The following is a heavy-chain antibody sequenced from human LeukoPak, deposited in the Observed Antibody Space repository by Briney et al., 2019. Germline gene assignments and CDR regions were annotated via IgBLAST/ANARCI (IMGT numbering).Heavy chain of an antibody. CDR1: GYTFTSYY. D-gene: IGHD2-2*01. CDR2: INPSGGST. J-gene: IGHJ3*02. Sequence: ASVKVSCKASGYTFTSYYMHWVRQAPGQGLEWVGIINPSGGSTSYAQKFQGRVTMTRDMSTSTVYMELSSLRSEDTAVYYCGRGRTARLMRRALDIWGQGTMVTLSS. CDR3: GRGRTARLMRRALDI. V-gene: IGHV1-46*01.